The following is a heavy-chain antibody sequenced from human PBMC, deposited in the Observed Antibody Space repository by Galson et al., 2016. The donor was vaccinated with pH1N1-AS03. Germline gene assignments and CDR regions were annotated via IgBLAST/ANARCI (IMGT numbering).Heavy chain of an antibody. Sequence: TLSLTCTVSGDSINSGDYHWSWIRQPAGKGLEWIGRISTIGLTNYKASLRGRVTMSIDTSKSQFSLKLTSVTAADTAVYYCAIDIISTAVLTSYFEPWGQGTRVTVSS. D-gene: IGHD3-9*01. CDR3: AIDIISTAVLTSYFEP. CDR2: ISTIGLT. CDR1: GDSINSGDYH. V-gene: IGHV4-61*02. J-gene: IGHJ5*02.